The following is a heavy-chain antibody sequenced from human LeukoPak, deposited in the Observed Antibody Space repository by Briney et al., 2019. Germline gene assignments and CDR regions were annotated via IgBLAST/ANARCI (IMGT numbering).Heavy chain of an antibody. CDR3: AGDDNGYGRNHY. CDR2: IYYSGST. Sequence: SETLSHTCTVSGGSINSGAYYWSWIRQSPGKGLEWTGYIYYSGSTYYNPSLRSRITISVDTSKNQFSLKLSSVTAADTAVYYCAGDDNGYGRNHYWGQGTLVTVSS. CDR1: GGSINSGAYY. V-gene: IGHV4-30-4*01. D-gene: IGHD5-12*01. J-gene: IGHJ4*02.